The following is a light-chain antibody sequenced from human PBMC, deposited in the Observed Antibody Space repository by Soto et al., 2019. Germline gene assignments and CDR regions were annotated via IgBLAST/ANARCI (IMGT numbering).Light chain of an antibody. V-gene: IGKV1-39*01. J-gene: IGKJ1*01. CDR1: QSISSH. Sequence: DIQMTQSPSSLSASVGDRVTITCRASQSISSHLNWYQQKPGKAPKLLIYTTSSLQSGIPSTFSGSGSGTDFILTISSLQPEDSATYDCQQSYNNPWTFGQGTKVEGK. CDR3: QQSYNNPWT. CDR2: TTS.